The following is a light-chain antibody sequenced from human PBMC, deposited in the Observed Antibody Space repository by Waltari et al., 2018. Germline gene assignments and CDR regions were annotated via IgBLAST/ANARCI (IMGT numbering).Light chain of an antibody. Sequence: VLTQSPLSLPVTPGAPAPISCRSSQSLLHSTGHNYLDWYVQKPGQSPQLLIYLGSNRASGVPDRFSGSGSGTDFTLRISRVEAEDVGVYYCMQTQEIPLTFGGGTKVEIK. V-gene: IGKV2-28*01. CDR3: MQTQEIPLT. CDR1: QSLLHSTGHNY. CDR2: LGS. J-gene: IGKJ4*01.